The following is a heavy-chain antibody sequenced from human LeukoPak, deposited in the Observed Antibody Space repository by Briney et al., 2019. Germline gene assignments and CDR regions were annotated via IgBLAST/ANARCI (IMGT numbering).Heavy chain of an antibody. CDR2: IKQDGSEK. Sequence: YXXXWXRQAXGKGLEWVAXIKQDGSEKYYVDSVKGRFTISRDNAKNSLYLQMNSLRAEDTAVYYCARELYGSGSYYWFDPWGQGTLVTVSS. V-gene: IGHV3-7*03. CDR3: ARELYGSGSYYWFDP. CDR1: YX. J-gene: IGHJ5*02. D-gene: IGHD3-10*01.